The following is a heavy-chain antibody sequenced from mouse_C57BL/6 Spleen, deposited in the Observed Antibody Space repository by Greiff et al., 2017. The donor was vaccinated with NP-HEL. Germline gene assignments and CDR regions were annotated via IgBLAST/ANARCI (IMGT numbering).Heavy chain of an antibody. D-gene: IGHD1-1*01. CDR1: GYTFTSYW. CDR2: IDPSDSYT. J-gene: IGHJ4*01. Sequence: QVQLKQPGAELVRPGTSVKLSCKASGYTFTSYWMHWVKQRPGQGLEWIGVIDPSDSYTNYNQKFKGKATLTVDTSSSTAYMQLSSLTSEDSAVYYCARGIYYGSPYAMDYWGQGTSVTVSS. V-gene: IGHV1-59*01. CDR3: ARGIYYGSPYAMDY.